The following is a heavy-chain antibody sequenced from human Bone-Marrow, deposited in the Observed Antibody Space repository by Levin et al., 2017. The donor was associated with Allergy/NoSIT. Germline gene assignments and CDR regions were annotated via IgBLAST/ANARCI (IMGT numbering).Heavy chain of an antibody. J-gene: IGHJ4*02. Sequence: PSETLSLTCAVYGESFSGYHWSWIRQPPGKGLEWIGEINHSGSTNYNPSLKSRVTISIDTSKNQFSLKLSSVTAADTAVYYCARSVAGLDYRGQGTLVTVSS. D-gene: IGHD6-19*01. CDR3: ARSVAGLDY. CDR1: GESFSGYH. CDR2: INHSGST. V-gene: IGHV4-34*01.